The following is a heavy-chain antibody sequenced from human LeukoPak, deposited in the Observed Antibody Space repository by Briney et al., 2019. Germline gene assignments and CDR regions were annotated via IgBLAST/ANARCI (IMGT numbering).Heavy chain of an antibody. D-gene: IGHD7-27*01. CDR3: ARGLGNYYYYGMDV. V-gene: IGHV4-34*01. CDR1: GGSFSGYY. CDR2: INRSGGT. Sequence: SETLSLTCAVYGGSFSGYYWSWIRQPPGEGLEWIGEINRSGGTNYNPSLKSRVTISVDTSINQFSLKLSSVTAADTAVYYCARGLGNYYYYGMDVWGQGTTVTVSS. J-gene: IGHJ6*02.